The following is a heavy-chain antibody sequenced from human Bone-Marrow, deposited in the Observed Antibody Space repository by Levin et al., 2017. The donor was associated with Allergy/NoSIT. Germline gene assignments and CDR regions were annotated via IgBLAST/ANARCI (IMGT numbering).Heavy chain of an antibody. J-gene: IGHJ4*02. V-gene: IGHV3-30*03. Sequence: HAGGSLRLSCAGSRFTFSSYTIHWVRQPPGKGLEWVALITYDGSNKQYADSVKGRFVVSRDNSKKTLFLQMKSLTVEDTAVYYCAMYYHGSGSAYFFDSWGQGTLVTVSS. CDR2: ITYDGSNK. CDR3: AMYYHGSGSAYFFDS. CDR1: RFTFSSYT. D-gene: IGHD3-10*01.